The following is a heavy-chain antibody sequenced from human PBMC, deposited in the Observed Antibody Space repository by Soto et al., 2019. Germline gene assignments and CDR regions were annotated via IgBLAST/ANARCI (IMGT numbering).Heavy chain of an antibody. Sequence: KTSETLSLTCTVSGGSISSYYWSWIRQPPGKGLEWIGYIFYSGSANYNPSLKSRVTISVDTSKNQFSLKLSSVTAADTAVYYCARADSEYYYDSTGYYSPSYFDNWGQGTLGTVSS. D-gene: IGHD3-22*01. CDR3: ARADSEYYYDSTGYYSPSYFDN. V-gene: IGHV4-59*01. CDR1: GGSISSYY. CDR2: IFYSGSA. J-gene: IGHJ4*02.